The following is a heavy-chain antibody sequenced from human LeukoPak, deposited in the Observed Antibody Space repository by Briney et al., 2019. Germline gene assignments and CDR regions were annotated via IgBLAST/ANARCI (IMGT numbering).Heavy chain of an antibody. D-gene: IGHD3-22*01. Sequence: GASVTVSRKASGYTFTGYYMHWVRQAPGQGLEWMGWINPNSGGRNYAQKFQGRVTMTRDTSISRAYMELSRLRSDDTAVYYCARSYGYYDSSGYSLDYWGQGTLVTVSS. V-gene: IGHV1-2*02. CDR3: ARSYGYYDSSGYSLDY. CDR1: GYTFTGYY. CDR2: INPNSGGR. J-gene: IGHJ4*02.